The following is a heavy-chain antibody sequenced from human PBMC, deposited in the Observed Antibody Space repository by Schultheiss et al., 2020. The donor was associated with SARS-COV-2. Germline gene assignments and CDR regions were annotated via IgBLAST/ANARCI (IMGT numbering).Heavy chain of an antibody. CDR3: ARDTGDWYFDL. CDR1: GFTFSSYG. Sequence: GGSLRLSCAASGFTFSSYGMHWVRQAPGKGLEWVSAISGSGGSTYYADSVKGRFTISRDNSKNTLYLQMNSLRAEDTAVYYCARDTGDWYFDLWGRGTLVTVSS. J-gene: IGHJ2*01. V-gene: IGHV3-23*01. D-gene: IGHD7-27*01. CDR2: ISGSGGST.